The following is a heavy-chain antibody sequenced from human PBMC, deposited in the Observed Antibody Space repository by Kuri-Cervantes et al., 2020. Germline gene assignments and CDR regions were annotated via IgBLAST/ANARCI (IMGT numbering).Heavy chain of an antibody. V-gene: IGHV3-11*01. J-gene: IGHJ3*02. CDR3: ARDCRSSRAPSNDAFDI. CDR2: SNNRGITI. CDR1: GFAFVDY. D-gene: IGHD5-24*01. Sequence: GESLKISCAGSGFAFVDYMAWIRQAPGKGLELISYSNNRGITIYYADSVKGRFTVSRDTAKNSVFLQMNSLRSDDTALYYCARDCRSSRAPSNDAFDIWGQGTMVTVSS.